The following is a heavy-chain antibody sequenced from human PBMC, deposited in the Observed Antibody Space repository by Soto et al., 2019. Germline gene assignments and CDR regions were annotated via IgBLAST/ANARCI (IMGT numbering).Heavy chain of an antibody. V-gene: IGHV3-30*18. CDR3: AKAKEGYATTFYHAVDV. CDR2: ISNDGSNK. CDR1: GFTFSGYG. J-gene: IGHJ3*01. D-gene: IGHD2-15*01. Sequence: PGGSLRLSCAASGFTFSGYGMHWVRQAPGKGLEWVAVISNDGSNKYYVDSVKGRFTISRDNSKNTLDLQMNSLRAEDTAVYYCAKAKEGYATTFYHAVDVWGRGTMVTVSS.